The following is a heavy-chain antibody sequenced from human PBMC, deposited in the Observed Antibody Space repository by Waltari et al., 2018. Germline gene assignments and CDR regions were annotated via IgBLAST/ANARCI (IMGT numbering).Heavy chain of an antibody. CDR3: ARGTVGPSNNWFDT. CDR2: VDPELGDI. V-gene: IGHV1-69-2*01. J-gene: IGHJ5*02. CDR1: GDTFTDYY. D-gene: IGHD1-26*01. Sequence: DVQLVQSGAEVKKPGATVTISCTASGDTFTDYYIHWGQQTTTKGLEWVGRVDPELGDILYTENFQGRVTITADTSTDTVHMELSSLRSEETAVYFCARGTVGPSNNWFDTWGQGTLVTVSS.